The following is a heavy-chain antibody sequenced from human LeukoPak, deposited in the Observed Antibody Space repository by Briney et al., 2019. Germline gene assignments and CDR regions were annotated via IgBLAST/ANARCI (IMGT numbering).Heavy chain of an antibody. J-gene: IGHJ2*01. CDR1: GFTVSSNY. V-gene: IGHV3-53*01. CDR2: IYSGGST. CDR3: ARLGGYGTSFVMRWYFDL. D-gene: IGHD2-2*03. Sequence: PGGSLRLSCAASGFTVSSNYMSRVRQAPGKGLEWVSFIYSGGSTSYADSVKGRFTISRDSSKNTLYLQMNSLRAEDTAVYYCARLGGYGTSFVMRWYFDLWGRGTLVTVSS.